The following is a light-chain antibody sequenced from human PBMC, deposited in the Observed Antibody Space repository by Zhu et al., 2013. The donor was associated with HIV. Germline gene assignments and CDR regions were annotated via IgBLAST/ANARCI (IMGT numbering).Light chain of an antibody. CDR2: LAS. Sequence: DIVMTQSPDSLAVSLGERATINCKSSQSVLHSTNNNNYLAWYQQKAGQPPKLLIYLASVRIRTVPDRFSGSGSGTDFTLTISNLQPEDVAVYYCQQYLSAPPGYTFGPGTRVEI. J-gene: IGKJ3*01. V-gene: IGKV4-1*01. CDR1: QSVLHSTNNNNY. CDR3: QQYLSAPPGYT.